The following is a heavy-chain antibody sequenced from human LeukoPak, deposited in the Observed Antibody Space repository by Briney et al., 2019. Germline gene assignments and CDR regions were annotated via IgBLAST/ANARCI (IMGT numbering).Heavy chain of an antibody. CDR3: AKDRDYYGSGAYSVFDY. CDR1: GFTFSSYV. Sequence: GGSLRLSCAASGFTFSSYVMSWVRQAPGKGLEWVSTISTSGDSTYYADSVKGRFTISRDNSRNTLYLQMNSLRAEDTAVYYCAKDRDYYGSGAYSVFDYWGQGTLVTVSS. D-gene: IGHD3-10*01. CDR2: ISTSGDST. J-gene: IGHJ4*02. V-gene: IGHV3-23*01.